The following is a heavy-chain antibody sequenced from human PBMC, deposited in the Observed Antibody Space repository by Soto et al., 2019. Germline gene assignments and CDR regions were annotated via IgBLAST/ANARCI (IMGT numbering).Heavy chain of an antibody. D-gene: IGHD3-22*01. CDR2: ISSSGSTI. V-gene: IGHV3-11*04. Sequence: GGSLRLSCAASGFTFSDYYMSWIRQAPGKGLEWVSYISSSGSTIYYADSVKGRFTISRDNAKNSLYLQMNSLRAEDTAVYYCAKDNYYYDSSGYPAHDAFDIWGQGTMVTVSS. CDR3: AKDNYYYDSSGYPAHDAFDI. CDR1: GFTFSDYY. J-gene: IGHJ3*02.